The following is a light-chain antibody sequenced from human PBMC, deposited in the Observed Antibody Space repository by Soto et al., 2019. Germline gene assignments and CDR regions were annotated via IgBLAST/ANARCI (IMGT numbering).Light chain of an antibody. Sequence: QSVLTQPPSASGNPGQRVTISCSGSSSNIGSHVVNWYQQVPGTAPKLLIYTNNQRPSGVPDRFSDSKSGTSASLAISGLQSEDEADYYCAAWDGSLQSWVFGGGTKLTVL. CDR3: AAWDGSLQSWV. J-gene: IGLJ3*02. V-gene: IGLV1-44*01. CDR1: SSNIGSHV. CDR2: TNN.